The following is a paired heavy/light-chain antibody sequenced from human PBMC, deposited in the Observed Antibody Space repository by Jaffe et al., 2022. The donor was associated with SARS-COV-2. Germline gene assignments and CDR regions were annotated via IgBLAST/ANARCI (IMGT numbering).Light chain of an antibody. V-gene: IGKV3-15*01. Sequence: EIMLTQSPATLSVSPGERATLSCRASQSVSSNLAWYQQKPGQAPRLLIYGASTRATDIPARFSGSGSGTEFTLTISSLQSEDFAVYYCHQHNNWPLTFGQGTRLEIK. CDR1: QSVSSN. J-gene: IGKJ5*01. CDR3: HQHNNWPLT. CDR2: GAS.
Heavy chain of an antibody. CDR2: ITASGGAT. Sequence: EVQLLESGGGLVQPGGSLRLSCAASGFTFDNYAMSWVRQAPGMGFEWVSLITASGGATYYADSVKGRLTTSRDNSKNTLYLQMNSLTVDDTAVYYCANRRDGNRGAFDIWGQGTLVTVSS. CDR3: ANRRDGNRGAFDI. D-gene: IGHD1-1*01. J-gene: IGHJ3*02. V-gene: IGHV3-23*01. CDR1: GFTFDNYA.